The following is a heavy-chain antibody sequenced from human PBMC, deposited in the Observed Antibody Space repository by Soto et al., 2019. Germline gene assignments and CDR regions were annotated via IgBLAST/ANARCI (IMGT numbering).Heavy chain of an antibody. Sequence: GGSLRLSCATSGFTFSTYAMHWVRQAPGKGLEYVSAISSNGRSTYYANSVKGRFTISRDNSKNTLYLQMNSLRAEDTAVYYCATQKYNSGRYFDNWGQGALVTVSS. J-gene: IGHJ4*02. CDR2: ISSNGRST. CDR3: ATQKYNSGRYFDN. D-gene: IGHD6-19*01. V-gene: IGHV3-64*01. CDR1: GFTFSTYA.